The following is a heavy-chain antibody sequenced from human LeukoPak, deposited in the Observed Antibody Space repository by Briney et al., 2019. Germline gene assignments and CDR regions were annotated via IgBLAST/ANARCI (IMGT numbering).Heavy chain of an antibody. Sequence: SETLSLTCTVSGGFISRNSFYWGWIRQPPGKGLEWIGSIYYSGTTYYNPSLKSRVTIPVDTSKNQFSLKLTSVTAADTAMYYCARGGITGVYFDYWGQGTLVTVSS. D-gene: IGHD1-20*01. CDR1: GGFISRNSFY. V-gene: IGHV4-39*07. CDR3: ARGGITGVYFDY. J-gene: IGHJ4*02. CDR2: IYYSGTT.